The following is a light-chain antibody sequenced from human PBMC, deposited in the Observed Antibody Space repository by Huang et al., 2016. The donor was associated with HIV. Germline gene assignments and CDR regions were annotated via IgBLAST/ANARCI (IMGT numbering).Light chain of an antibody. V-gene: IGKV1-NL1*01. Sequence: DIQMTQSPSSLSASVGDRVTITCRASQGIGNSLAWYQQKPEKPPRLLLYATSRLESDDASRCRCGGAGTHYTLTITTLQHEDIASNYCQQYQSIPWTFGQGTKVEIK. J-gene: IGKJ1*01. CDR1: QGIGNS. CDR2: ATS. CDR3: QQYQSIPWT.